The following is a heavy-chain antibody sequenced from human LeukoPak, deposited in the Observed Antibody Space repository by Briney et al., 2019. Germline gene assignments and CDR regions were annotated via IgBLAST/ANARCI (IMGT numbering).Heavy chain of an antibody. Sequence: GGSLRLSCAASGFTFSSYAMSWVRQAPGKGLEWVSFISGSGSRIYYADSVKGRFTISRDNAKNSLYLQMNSLRADDTAVYYCAKDQGRGGFGLDCWGQGTLVTVSS. CDR3: AKDQGRGGFGLDC. V-gene: IGHV3-48*03. CDR1: GFTFSSYA. J-gene: IGHJ4*02. D-gene: IGHD3-16*01. CDR2: ISGSGSRI.